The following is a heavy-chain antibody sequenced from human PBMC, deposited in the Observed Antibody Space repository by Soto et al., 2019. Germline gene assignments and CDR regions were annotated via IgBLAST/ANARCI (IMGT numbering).Heavy chain of an antibody. J-gene: IGHJ5*02. D-gene: IGHD7-27*01. Sequence: PSETLSLTCTVSGGSISSVGYYWSWIRQHPGKGLEWIGYIYYSGSTYYNPSLKSRVTISVDTSKNQFSLKLSSVTAADTAVYYCARGPKLGISPGWFDPWGQGTLVTVSS. CDR2: IYYSGST. CDR1: GGSISSVGYY. V-gene: IGHV4-31*03. CDR3: ARGPKLGISPGWFDP.